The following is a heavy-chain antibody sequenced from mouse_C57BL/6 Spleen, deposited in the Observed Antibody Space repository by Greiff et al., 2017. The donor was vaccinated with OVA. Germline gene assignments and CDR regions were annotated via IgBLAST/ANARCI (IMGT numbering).Heavy chain of an antibody. V-gene: IGHV5-17*01. CDR3: ARNYGSSYDYAMDY. D-gene: IGHD1-1*01. CDR2: ISSGSSTI. CDR1: GFTFSDYG. J-gene: IGHJ4*01. Sequence: EVKLMESGGGLVKPGGSLKLSCAASGFTFSDYGMHWVRQAPEKGLEWVAYISSGSSTIYYADTVKGRFPISRDKAENTLFLQMTSLRSEDTAMYYCARNYGSSYDYAMDYWGQGTSVTVSS.